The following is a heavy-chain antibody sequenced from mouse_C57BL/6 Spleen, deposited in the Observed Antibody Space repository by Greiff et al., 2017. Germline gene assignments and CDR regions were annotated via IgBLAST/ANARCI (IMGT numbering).Heavy chain of an antibody. V-gene: IGHV1-26*01. D-gene: IGHD2-3*01. CDR1: GYTFTDYY. CDR2: INPNNGGT. CDR3: ARLDGYYFPFAY. Sequence: EVQLQQSGPELVKPGASVKISCKASGYTFTDYYMNWVKQSHGKSLEWIGDINPNNGGTSYNQKFKGKATLTVDKSSSTAYMELRSLTSEDSAVYYCARLDGYYFPFAYWGQGTLVTVSA. J-gene: IGHJ3*01.